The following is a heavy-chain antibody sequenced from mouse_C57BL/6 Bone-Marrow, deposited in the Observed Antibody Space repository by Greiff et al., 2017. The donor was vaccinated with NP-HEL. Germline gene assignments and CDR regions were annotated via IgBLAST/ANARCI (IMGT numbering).Heavy chain of an antibody. J-gene: IGHJ3*01. CDR2: IYPENGDT. CDR1: GFNIKDDY. D-gene: IGHD2-3*01. CDR3: TFDVYYEAWFAY. Sequence: VQLQQSGAELVRPGASVKLSCTASGFNIKDDYMHWVKQRPEQGLEWIGWIYPENGDTEYASKLQGKATLTADTSSNTAYLQLSSLTSEDTAVYYGTFDVYYEAWFAYWGQGTLVTVSA. V-gene: IGHV14-4*01.